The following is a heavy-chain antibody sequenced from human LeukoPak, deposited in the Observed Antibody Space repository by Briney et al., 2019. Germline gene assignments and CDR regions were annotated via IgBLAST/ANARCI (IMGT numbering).Heavy chain of an antibody. V-gene: IGHV3-66*01. CDR3: ARDKDEEYSSFWGGWFDP. CDR2: MYSTGIT. D-gene: IGHD6-6*01. J-gene: IGHJ5*02. Sequence: PGGSLRLSCAASGVTVSNNYISWVRQAPGKGLEWVSVMYSTGITQYGDSVRGRFTISRDNAKNSLYLQMNSLRAEDTAVYYCARDKDEEYSSFWGGWFDPWGQGTLVTVSS. CDR1: GVTVSNNY.